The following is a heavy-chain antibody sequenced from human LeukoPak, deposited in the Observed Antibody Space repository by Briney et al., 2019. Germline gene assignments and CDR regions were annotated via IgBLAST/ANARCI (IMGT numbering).Heavy chain of an antibody. V-gene: IGHV3-23*01. CDR1: GFTFSSYA. D-gene: IGHD5-18*01. CDR2: ISGSGGST. Sequence: GGSLRLSCAASGFTFSSYAMNWVRQAPGKGLEWVSGISGSGGSTYYADSVKGRFTISRDNSKKTLHLQMNSLRAEDTAVYYCARGRLDTAMVPYINWFDPWGQGTLVTVSS. CDR3: ARGRLDTAMVPYINWFDP. J-gene: IGHJ5*02.